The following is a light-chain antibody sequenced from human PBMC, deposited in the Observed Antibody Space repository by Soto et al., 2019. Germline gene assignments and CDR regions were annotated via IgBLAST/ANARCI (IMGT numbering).Light chain of an antibody. CDR2: DND. Sequence: QSVLTLPPSVSGAPGQRVTISCTGSSSNIGAGYDVHWYQVLPGTAPKLLIYDNDNRPSGVPDRFSGSKSGTSASLAITGLRAEDEGDYFCQSYDNSLTVLYVFGTGTKLTVL. CDR1: SSNIGAGYD. CDR3: QSYDNSLTVLYV. J-gene: IGLJ1*01. V-gene: IGLV1-40*01.